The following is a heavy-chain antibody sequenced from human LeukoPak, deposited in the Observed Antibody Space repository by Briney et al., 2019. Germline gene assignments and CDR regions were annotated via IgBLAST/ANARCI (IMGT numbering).Heavy chain of an antibody. Sequence: GGSLRLSCAASGFTFSSYGMHWVRQAPGKGLEWVANIKQDGSEKYYVDSVKGRFTISRDNAKNSLYLQMNSLRAEDTAVYYCARTLQSTVTPRLGYYYYGMDVWGQGTTVTVSS. D-gene: IGHD4-11*01. V-gene: IGHV3-7*03. CDR1: GFTFSSYG. J-gene: IGHJ6*02. CDR2: IKQDGSEK. CDR3: ARTLQSTVTPRLGYYYYGMDV.